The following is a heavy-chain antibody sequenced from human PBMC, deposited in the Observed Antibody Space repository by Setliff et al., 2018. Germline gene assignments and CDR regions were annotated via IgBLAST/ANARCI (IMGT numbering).Heavy chain of an antibody. CDR1: GGGSINNYY. CDR2: VHFGGDT. V-gene: IGHV4-59*01. D-gene: IGHD3-3*02. J-gene: IGHJ6*03. Sequence: SETLSLTCTVSGGGSINNYYWSWVRQSPGKGLEWIGFVHFGGDTNYNPSLKSRVTISLDTSKNQFSLQLSSVTAADTAVYYCARDGLGAFSLRSMDVWGKGTTVTVS. CDR3: ARDGLGAFSLRSMDV.